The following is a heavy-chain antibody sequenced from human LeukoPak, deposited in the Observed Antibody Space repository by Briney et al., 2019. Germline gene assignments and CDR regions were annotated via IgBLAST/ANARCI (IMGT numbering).Heavy chain of an antibody. CDR3: ASTVTTGGFDY. D-gene: IGHD4-17*01. Sequence: SETLSLTCTVSGGSISSGSYYWSWIRQPAGKGLEWIGRIYASGSTNYNPSIKSRVSISVDTSKNQFSLKLSSVTAADTAVYYCASTVTTGGFDYWGQGTLVTVSS. J-gene: IGHJ4*02. CDR2: IYASGST. CDR1: GGSISSGSYY. V-gene: IGHV4-61*02.